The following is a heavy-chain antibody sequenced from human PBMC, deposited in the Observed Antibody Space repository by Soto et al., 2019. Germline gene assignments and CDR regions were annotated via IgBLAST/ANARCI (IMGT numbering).Heavy chain of an antibody. CDR1: GGSISNGDYY. Sequence: QVQLQESGPGLVKPSETLSLTCNVFGGSISNGDYYWSWIRQPPGKGLQYIGYLYYGGNTNYNPSFKSRLTMSIDRSANHFSLTLTSVTAADTAVYYCARVSGHYYYGVDVWGQGTTVIVSS. J-gene: IGHJ6*02. CDR2: LYYGGNT. V-gene: IGHV4-30-4*01. CDR3: ARVSGHYYYGVDV.